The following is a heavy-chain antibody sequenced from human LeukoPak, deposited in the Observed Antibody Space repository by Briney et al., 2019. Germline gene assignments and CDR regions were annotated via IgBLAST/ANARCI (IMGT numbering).Heavy chain of an antibody. CDR2: MFHSVST. CDR1: GYSISSGYY. J-gene: IGHJ4*02. D-gene: IGHD1-20*01. Sequence: SETLSPTCTVSGYSISSGYYWGWIRQPPGKELEWIGSMFHSVSTYYNPSLKSRVTMSVDTSKNQFSLKLSSVTAADTAVYYCARVRYNWNRDFDYWGQGTLVTVSS. V-gene: IGHV4-38-2*02. CDR3: ARVRYNWNRDFDY.